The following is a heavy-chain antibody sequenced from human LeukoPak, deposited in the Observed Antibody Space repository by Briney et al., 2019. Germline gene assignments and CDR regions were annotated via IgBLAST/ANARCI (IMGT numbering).Heavy chain of an antibody. V-gene: IGHV4-59*01. D-gene: IGHD3-10*01. Sequence: PPETLSLTCAVYGGSFSGYYWSWIRQPPGKGLEWIGYMYYSGSTNYNPSLKSRVTISVDTSKDQFSLKLSSVTAADTAVYYCAGERNSALDVWGKGTTVTVSS. CDR3: AGERNSALDV. CDR2: MYYSGST. CDR1: GGSFSGYY. J-gene: IGHJ6*04.